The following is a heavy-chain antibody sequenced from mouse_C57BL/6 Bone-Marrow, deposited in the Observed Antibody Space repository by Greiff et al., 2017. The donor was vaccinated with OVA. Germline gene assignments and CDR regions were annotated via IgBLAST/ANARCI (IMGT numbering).Heavy chain of an antibody. CDR3: ASPVVATEY. CDR1: GYTFTSYW. J-gene: IGHJ2*01. D-gene: IGHD1-1*01. Sequence: QVHVKQSGAELVKPGASVKMSCKASGYTFTSYWITWVKQRPGQGLEWIGDIYPGSGSTNYNEKFKSKATLTVDTSSSTAYMQLSSLTSEDSAVYYCASPVVATEYWGQGTTLTVSS. CDR2: IYPGSGST. V-gene: IGHV1-55*01.